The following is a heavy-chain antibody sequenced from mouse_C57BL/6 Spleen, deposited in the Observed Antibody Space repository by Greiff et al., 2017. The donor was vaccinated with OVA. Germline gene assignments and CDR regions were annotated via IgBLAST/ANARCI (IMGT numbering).Heavy chain of an antibody. D-gene: IGHD1-1*02. CDR3: ARDYYLTGYFDV. CDR1: GYSITSGYY. Sequence: EVQLMESGPGLVKPSQSLSLTCSVTGYSITSGYYWNWIRQFPGNKLEWMGYISYDGSNNYNPSLKNRISITRDTSKNQFFLKLNSVTTEDTATYYCARDYYLTGYFDVWGTGTTVTVSS. CDR2: ISYDGSN. J-gene: IGHJ1*03. V-gene: IGHV3-6*01.